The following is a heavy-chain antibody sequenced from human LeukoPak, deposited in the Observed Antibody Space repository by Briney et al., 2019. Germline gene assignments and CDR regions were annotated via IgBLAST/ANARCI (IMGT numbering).Heavy chain of an antibody. Sequence: PGGSLRLSCAASGFTFSSYWMSWVRQAPGKGLEWVAFIRYDGTNEYYADSVKGRFTISRDNSKNTLYLQMNSLRAEDTAVYYCAKDREGSGSGGFDYWGQGILVTVSS. CDR3: AKDREGSGSGGFDY. D-gene: IGHD1-26*01. V-gene: IGHV3-30*02. CDR1: GFTFSSYW. CDR2: IRYDGTNE. J-gene: IGHJ4*02.